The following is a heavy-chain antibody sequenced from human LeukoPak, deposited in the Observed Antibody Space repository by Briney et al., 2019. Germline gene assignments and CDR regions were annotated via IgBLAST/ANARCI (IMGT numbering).Heavy chain of an antibody. CDR3: ARDRMGRGTGIDGYNN. J-gene: IGHJ4*02. CDR2: IYYSGST. Sequence: PSETLSLTCTVSGGSISSGGYYWSWIRQHPGKGLEWIGYIYYSGSTYYNPSLKSRVTISVDTSKNQFSLKLSSVTAADTAVYYCARDRMGRGTGIDGYNNWGQGTLVTVSS. D-gene: IGHD5-24*01. V-gene: IGHV4-31*03. CDR1: GGSISSGGYY.